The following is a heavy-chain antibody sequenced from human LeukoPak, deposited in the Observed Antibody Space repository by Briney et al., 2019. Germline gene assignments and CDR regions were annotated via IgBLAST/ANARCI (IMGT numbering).Heavy chain of an antibody. CDR3: AIGILGYCSSTSCPAGYYYGMDV. Sequence: ASVKVSCKASGYTSTGYYMHWVRQAPGQGLEWMGWINPNSGGTNYAQKFQGWVTMTRDTSISTAYMELSRLRSDDTAVYYCAIGILGYCSSTSCPAGYYYGMDVWGQGTTVTVSS. D-gene: IGHD2-2*01. CDR1: GYTSTGYY. V-gene: IGHV1-2*04. CDR2: INPNSGGT. J-gene: IGHJ6*02.